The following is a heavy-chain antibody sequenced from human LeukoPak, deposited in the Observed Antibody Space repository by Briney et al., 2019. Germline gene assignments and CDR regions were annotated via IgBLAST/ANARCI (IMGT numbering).Heavy chain of an antibody. CDR1: GGSFSGYY. D-gene: IGHD5-18*01. CDR3: ASRNEAGYSYGNY. Sequence: SETLSLTCAVYGGSFSGYYWSWIRQPPGKGLEWIGEINHSGSTNYNPSLKSRVTISVDTSKNQFSLKLSSVTAADTAVYYCASRNEAGYSYGNYWGQGTLVTVSS. CDR2: INHSGST. V-gene: IGHV4-34*01. J-gene: IGHJ4*02.